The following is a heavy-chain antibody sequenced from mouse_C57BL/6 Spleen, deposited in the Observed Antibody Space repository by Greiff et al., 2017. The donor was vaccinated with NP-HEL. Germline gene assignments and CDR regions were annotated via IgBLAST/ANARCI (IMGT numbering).Heavy chain of an antibody. Sequence: QVQLQQSGAELARPGASVKLSCKASGYTFTSYGISWVKQRTGQGLEWIGEIYPRSGNTYYNEKFKGKATLTADKSSSTAYMELRSLTSEDSAVYFCARSPDYYGSSFQYYFDYWGQGTTLTVSS. V-gene: IGHV1-81*01. CDR3: ARSPDYYGSSFQYYFDY. CDR1: GYTFTSYG. J-gene: IGHJ2*01. D-gene: IGHD1-1*01. CDR2: IYPRSGNT.